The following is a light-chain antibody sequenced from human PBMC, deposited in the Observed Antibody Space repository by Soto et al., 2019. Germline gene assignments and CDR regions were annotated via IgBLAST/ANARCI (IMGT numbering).Light chain of an antibody. CDR1: SSDVGSYNL. CDR3: CSYAGSSTFVV. Sequence: QSALTQPASVSGSPGQSITISCTGTSSDVGSYNLVSWYQQHPGKAPKLMIYEGSKRPSGVSNRFSGSKSGNTSSLTISGLRAEDESDYYCCSYAGSSTFVVFGGGTKRTVL. CDR2: EGS. V-gene: IGLV2-23*03. J-gene: IGLJ2*01.